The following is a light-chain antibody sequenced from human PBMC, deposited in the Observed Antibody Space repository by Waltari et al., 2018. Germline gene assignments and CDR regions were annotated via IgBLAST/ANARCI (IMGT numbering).Light chain of an antibody. CDR1: QSIAIW. Sequence: DIQMTQSPSTLSASIGDRVTITCRASQSIAIWLAWYQQKPGKDPKLLIYQASSLESGVGSRFSGSGFGTEFTRTISSLQPDEFAVYYCQQYKIYPITFGQGTRLEIK. CDR2: QAS. J-gene: IGKJ5*01. V-gene: IGKV1-5*03. CDR3: QQYKIYPIT.